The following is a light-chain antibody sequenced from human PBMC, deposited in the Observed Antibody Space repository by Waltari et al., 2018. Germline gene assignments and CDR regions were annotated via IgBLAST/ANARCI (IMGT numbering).Light chain of an antibody. CDR3: QSYDTSNFWV. Sequence: NFMLTQPHSVSESPGKTVTISCTRSSGDIANNYLHCYQQRPAIFPTKVIYEDDRRPSGVPDRFSGSIDSSSNSASLIISGLKTEDEAAYFCQSYDTSNFWVFGGGTKLTVL. CDR1: SGDIANNY. V-gene: IGLV6-57*01. CDR2: EDD. J-gene: IGLJ3*02.